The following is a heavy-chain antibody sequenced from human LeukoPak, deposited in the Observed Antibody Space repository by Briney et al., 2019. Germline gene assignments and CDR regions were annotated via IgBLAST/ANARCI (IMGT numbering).Heavy chain of an antibody. V-gene: IGHV3-9*01. CDR1: GFTFDDYA. Sequence: GRSLRLSCAASGFTFDDYAMHWVRQAPGKGLEWVSGISWNSGSIGYADSVKGRFTISRDNAKNSLYLQINSLRAEDTALYYCAKGGGDYYDSSGPLSGAFDIWGQGTMVTVSS. CDR2: ISWNSGSI. J-gene: IGHJ3*02. D-gene: IGHD3-22*01. CDR3: AKGGGDYYDSSGPLSGAFDI.